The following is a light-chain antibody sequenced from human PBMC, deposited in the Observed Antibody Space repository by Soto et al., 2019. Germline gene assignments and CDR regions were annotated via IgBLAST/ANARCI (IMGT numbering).Light chain of an antibody. J-gene: IGLJ1*01. Sequence: QSALTQPASVSGAPGQSITISCTGTSSDVGGYNYVSWYQQHRGKAPKLMIYEVSKRPSGVSNRFSGSMSGNTASLTISGLQAEDEADYYCSSYTSSSTLVFGTGTKVTVL. CDR2: EVS. V-gene: IGLV2-14*01. CDR3: SSYTSSSTLV. CDR1: SSDVGGYNY.